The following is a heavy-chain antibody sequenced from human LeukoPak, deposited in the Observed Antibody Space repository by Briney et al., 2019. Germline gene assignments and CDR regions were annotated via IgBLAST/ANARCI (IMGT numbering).Heavy chain of an antibody. V-gene: IGHV3-23*01. CDR1: GFIFSSYG. CDR3: AKGIGSNWFDP. Sequence: GGSLRLSCAASGFIFSSYGMHWVRQAPGKGLEWVSAISGSGGSTYYADSVKGRFTISRDNSKNTLYLQMNSLRAEDTAVYYCAKGIGSNWFDPWGQGTLVTVSS. D-gene: IGHD3-3*01. J-gene: IGHJ5*02. CDR2: ISGSGGST.